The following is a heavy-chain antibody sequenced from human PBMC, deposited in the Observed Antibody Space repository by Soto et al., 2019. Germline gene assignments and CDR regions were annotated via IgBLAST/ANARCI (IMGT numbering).Heavy chain of an antibody. V-gene: IGHV1-3*01. J-gene: IGHJ4*02. CDR3: ARVRSSGWYFDY. D-gene: IGHD6-19*01. Sequence: GASVKVSGKASGYTFTSYAIHWVRQAPGQRLEWMGWINAGNGNTKYSQNFQGRVTITRDTSASTAYMELSSLRSEDTAVYYCARVRSSGWYFDYWGQGTLVTVS. CDR1: GYTFTSYA. CDR2: INAGNGNT.